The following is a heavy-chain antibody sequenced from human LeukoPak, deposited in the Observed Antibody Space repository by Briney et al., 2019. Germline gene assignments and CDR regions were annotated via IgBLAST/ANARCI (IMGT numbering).Heavy chain of an antibody. CDR3: ARDADVVTAVADAFDI. CDR1: GYTFTSSY. V-gene: IGHV1-46*01. Sequence: GASVKVSCKASGYTFTSSYMHCVRQDPGLVLDWMEILNPSGGSTSYAQKFQGRVTMTRDTSTSTVYMELSSLRSEDTAVYYCARDADVVTAVADAFDIWGQGTMVTVSS. D-gene: IGHD2-21*02. CDR2: LNPSGGST. J-gene: IGHJ3*02.